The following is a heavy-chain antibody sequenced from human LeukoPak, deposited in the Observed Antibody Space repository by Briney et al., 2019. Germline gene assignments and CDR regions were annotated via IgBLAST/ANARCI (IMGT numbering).Heavy chain of an antibody. D-gene: IGHD2/OR15-2a*01. CDR1: GYTFTGYY. J-gene: IGHJ4*02. V-gene: IGHV1-2*02. CDR2: IDPNSGGT. CDR3: VRGNMGTQFDY. Sequence: ASVKVSCKPSGYTFTGYYIHWVRQAPGQGLEWMGWIDPNSGGTTYAQKFQGRVTMTRDTSISTAYMELSRLRSDDTAVYYCVRGNMGTQFDYWGQGPLVTVSS.